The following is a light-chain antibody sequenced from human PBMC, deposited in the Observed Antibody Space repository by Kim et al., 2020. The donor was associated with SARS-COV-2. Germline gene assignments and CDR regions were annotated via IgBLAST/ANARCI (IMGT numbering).Light chain of an antibody. V-gene: IGLV2-11*01. Sequence: PGQSVTISCTGTSSDVGGYNYVSWYQQHPGKAPKLMIYDVSKRPSGVPDRFSGSKSGNTASLAISGLQAEDEADYYCCSYAGSYVVFGGGTKLTVL. CDR1: SSDVGGYNY. CDR2: DVS. J-gene: IGLJ2*01. CDR3: CSYAGSYVV.